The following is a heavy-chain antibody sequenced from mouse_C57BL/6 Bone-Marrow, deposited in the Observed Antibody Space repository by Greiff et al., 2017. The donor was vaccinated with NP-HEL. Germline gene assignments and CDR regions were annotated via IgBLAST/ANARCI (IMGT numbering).Heavy chain of an antibody. CDR3: ARGRLSFAY. J-gene: IGHJ3*01. V-gene: IGHV1-4*01. CDR2: INPSSGYT. Sequence: VQLKESGAELARPGASVKMSCKASGYTFTSYTMHWVKQRPGQGLEWIGYINPSSGYTKYNQKFKDKATLTADKSSSTAYMQLSSLTSEDSAVYYCARGRLSFAYWGQGTLVTVSA. CDR1: GYTFTSYT.